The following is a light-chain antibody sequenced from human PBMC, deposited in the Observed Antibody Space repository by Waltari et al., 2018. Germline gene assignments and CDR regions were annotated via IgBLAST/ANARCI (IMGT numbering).Light chain of an antibody. V-gene: IGKV4-1*01. J-gene: IGKJ5*01. Sequence: DIVMTQSPDSLAVSLGERATINCKSSQSVLYSHNNKNYLAWYQQKPGQPPKLLIYWASTRESGVPDRFTGSGSGTDFTLTISSLQAEDVAVYYCQQYYSDLLITFGQGTRLEIK. CDR2: WAS. CDR3: QQYYSDLLIT. CDR1: QSVLYSHNNKNY.